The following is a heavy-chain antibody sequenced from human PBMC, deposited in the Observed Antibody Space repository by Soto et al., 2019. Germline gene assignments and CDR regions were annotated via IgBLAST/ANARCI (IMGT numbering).Heavy chain of an antibody. J-gene: IGHJ6*03. Sequence: ASVKVSCKASGYTFTSYDINWVRQATGQGREGMGWMNPNSGNTGYAQKFQGRVTMTRNTSISTAYMELSSLRSEDTAVYYCARGVYDFWSGPKHDYYYYYMDVWGKGTTVTVSS. CDR3: ARGVYDFWSGPKHDYYYYYMDV. CDR2: MNPNSGNT. V-gene: IGHV1-8*01. D-gene: IGHD3-3*01. CDR1: GYTFTSYD.